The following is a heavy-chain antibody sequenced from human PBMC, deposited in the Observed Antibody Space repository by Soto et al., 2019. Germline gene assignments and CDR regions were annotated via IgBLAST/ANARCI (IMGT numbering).Heavy chain of an antibody. V-gene: IGHV3-23*01. D-gene: IGHD3-22*01. J-gene: IGHJ4*02. Sequence: GGSLRLSCAASGFTFSSYAMSWVRQAPGKGLEWVSAISGSGGSTYYADSVKGRFTISRDNSKNTLYLQMNSLRAEDTAVYYCAKDSEYYYDSSGYQPYWGQGTLVTVSS. CDR2: ISGSGGST. CDR3: AKDSEYYYDSSGYQPY. CDR1: GFTFSSYA.